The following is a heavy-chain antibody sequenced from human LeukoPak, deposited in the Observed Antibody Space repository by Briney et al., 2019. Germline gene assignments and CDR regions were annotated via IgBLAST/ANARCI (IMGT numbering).Heavy chain of an antibody. D-gene: IGHD2-21*01. CDR2: IDGGGDAT. J-gene: IGHJ4*02. CDR3: AKSDCGSDGCKLLNY. Sequence: GGSLRLSCAASGFSFNNYAMGWVRQPPGKGLEWLSAIDGGGDATKYADSVKGRFTISRDNSKNTLSLQMNSLRVEDTAIYYCAKSDCGSDGCKLLNYWGQGILVTVSS. V-gene: IGHV3-23*01. CDR1: GFSFNNYA.